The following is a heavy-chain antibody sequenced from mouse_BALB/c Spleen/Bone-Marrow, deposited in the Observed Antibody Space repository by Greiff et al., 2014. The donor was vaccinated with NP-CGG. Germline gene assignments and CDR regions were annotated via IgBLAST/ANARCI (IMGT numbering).Heavy chain of an antibody. J-gene: IGHJ4*01. CDR1: GYTFTSYD. CDR2: IYPGDGST. D-gene: IGHD3-1*01. CDR3: ARGGYNISPYALDY. V-gene: IGHV1S56*01. Sequence: VQLQQSGPEVVKPGALVKISCKASGYTFTSYDINWVKQRPGQGLEWIGWIYPGDGSTKYNEKFRGKATLTADKSSSTAYMQLSSLTSENSAVYFCARGGYNISPYALDYWGQGTSVTVSS.